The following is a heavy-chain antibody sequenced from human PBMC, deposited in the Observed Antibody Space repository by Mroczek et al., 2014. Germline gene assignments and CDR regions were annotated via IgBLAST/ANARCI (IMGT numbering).Heavy chain of an antibody. J-gene: IGHJ6*03. D-gene: IGHD4-17*01. CDR1: GYTFTSYY. CDR3: ARVGYGDYGHYYYYMDV. V-gene: IGHV1-46*03. Sequence: QVQLVESGAEVKKPGASVKVSCKASGYTFTSYYMHWVRQAPGQGLEWMGIINPSGGSTSYAQKLQGRVTMTRDTSTSTVYMELSSLRSEDTAVYYCARVGYGDYGHYYYYMDVVGTKGHGHRL. CDR2: INPSGGST.